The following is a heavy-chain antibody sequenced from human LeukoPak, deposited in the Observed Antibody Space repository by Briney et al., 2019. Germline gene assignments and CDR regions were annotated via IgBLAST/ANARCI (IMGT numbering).Heavy chain of an antibody. D-gene: IGHD3-22*01. V-gene: IGHV1-18*01. CDR3: ARDRGYYDSSGYYADFDY. J-gene: IGHJ4*02. CDR2: ISAYNGNT. Sequence: GASVKVSCKASGYTFTRYGLNWVRQAPGQGLEWMGWISAYNGNTNYAQKLQGRVTMTTDTSTSTAYMELRSLRSDDTAVYYCARDRGYYDSSGYYADFDYWGQGTLVTVSS. CDR1: GYTFTRYG.